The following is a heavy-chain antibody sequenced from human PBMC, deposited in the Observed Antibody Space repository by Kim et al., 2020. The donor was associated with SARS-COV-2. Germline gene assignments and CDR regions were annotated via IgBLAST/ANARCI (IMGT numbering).Heavy chain of an antibody. CDR2: IKPDGGEE. D-gene: IGHD4-17*01. V-gene: IGHV3-7*01. CDR3: ARDDGWHTVDY. J-gene: IGHJ4*02. Sequence: GGSLRLSCAASRFSFSNYWMSWVRQAPGRGLEWVANIKPDGGEEYYVDSVKGRFTISRDNAKNSLYLQMNSLRAEDTAVYYCARDDGWHTVDYWGQGTLVNVS. CDR1: RFSFSNYW.